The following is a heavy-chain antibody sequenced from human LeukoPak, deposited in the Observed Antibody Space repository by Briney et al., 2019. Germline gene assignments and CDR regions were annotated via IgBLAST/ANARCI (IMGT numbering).Heavy chain of an antibody. CDR1: GFTFSSFG. Sequence: GRSLRLSCAASGFTFSSFGMHWVRQAPGKGLEWVAVISYDGSNKYYADSVKGRFTISRDNSKNTLYLQMNSLRAEDTAVYYCARAFKGYGVYDAFGIWGQGTMVTVSS. D-gene: IGHD4-17*01. V-gene: IGHV3-30*03. CDR3: ARAFKGYGVYDAFGI. CDR2: ISYDGSNK. J-gene: IGHJ3*02.